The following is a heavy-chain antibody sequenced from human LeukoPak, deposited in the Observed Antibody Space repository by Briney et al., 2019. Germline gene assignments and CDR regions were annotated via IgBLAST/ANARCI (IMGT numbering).Heavy chain of an antibody. CDR2: IYPGDSDT. V-gene: IGHV5-51*01. J-gene: IGHJ4*02. CDR1: GYSFTTYW. CDR3: ARQYYGDNSGFDY. D-gene: IGHD4-23*01. Sequence: GESLKISCKGSGYSFTTYWIGWVRQMPGKGLEWMAIIYPGDSDTRFSPSFQGQVTISADKSISTAYLQWSSLKASDTAMYYCARQYYGDNSGFDYWGQGTPVTVSS.